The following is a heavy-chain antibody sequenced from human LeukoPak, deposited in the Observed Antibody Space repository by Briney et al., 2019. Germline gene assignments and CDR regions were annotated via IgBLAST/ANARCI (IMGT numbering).Heavy chain of an antibody. D-gene: IGHD3-22*01. J-gene: IGHJ4*02. Sequence: GEDLKISCKGSGYSFTSYWIGWVRQMPGKGLEWMGIIYPGDSDTRYSPSFQGQVTISADKSISTAYLQWSSLKASDTAMYYCARQAAEYDSSGYYSSGFDYWGQGTLVTVSS. CDR1: GYSFTSYW. CDR3: ARQAAEYDSSGYYSSGFDY. CDR2: IYPGDSDT. V-gene: IGHV5-51*01.